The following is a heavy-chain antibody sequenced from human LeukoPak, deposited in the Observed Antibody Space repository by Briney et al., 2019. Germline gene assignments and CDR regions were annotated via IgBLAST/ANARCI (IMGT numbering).Heavy chain of an antibody. D-gene: IGHD6-19*01. CDR2: IYHSGST. J-gene: IGHJ4*02. V-gene: IGHV4-30-2*01. CDR1: GGSISSGGYS. CDR3: ARDLIAVSLYYFDY. Sequence: SETLSLTCAVSGGSISSGGYSWSWIRQPPGKGLEWIGYIYHSGSTYYNPSLKSRVTISVDRSKNQFSLKLSSVTAADTAVYYCARDLIAVSLYYFDYWGQGTQVTVSS.